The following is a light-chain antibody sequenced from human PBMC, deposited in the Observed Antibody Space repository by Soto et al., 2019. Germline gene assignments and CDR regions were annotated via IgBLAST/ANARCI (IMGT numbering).Light chain of an antibody. Sequence: DIQMTQSPSSLSASVGDKVTITLRASQSISSYLNWYQQKPGKAPKLLIYAASSLQSGVPSRFSGSGSGTDFTLTISSLQPEDFATYYCQQSYSTPFLFGGGTKVDNK. CDR1: QSISSY. CDR2: AAS. J-gene: IGKJ4*01. V-gene: IGKV1-39*01. CDR3: QQSYSTPFL.